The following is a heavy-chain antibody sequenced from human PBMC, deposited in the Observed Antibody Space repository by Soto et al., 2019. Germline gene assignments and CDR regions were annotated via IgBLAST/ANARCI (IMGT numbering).Heavy chain of an antibody. CDR3: AILGTYYFDNSDNYFDF. CDR1: GYTFTSYG. V-gene: IGHV1-3*01. CDR2: INAGNGNT. J-gene: IGHJ4*02. Sequence: QVQLVQSGAEVKKPGASVKVSCKASGYTFTSYGISWVRQAPGQRLEWMGWINAGNGNTKFSQKFQGRVTITRDTSASTAYMELRGLRSEDTAVYYCAILGTYYFDNSDNYFDFWGQGTLVTVSS. D-gene: IGHD3-22*01.